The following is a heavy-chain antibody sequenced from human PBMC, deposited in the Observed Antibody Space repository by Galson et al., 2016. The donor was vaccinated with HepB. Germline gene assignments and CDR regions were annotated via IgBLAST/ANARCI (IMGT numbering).Heavy chain of an antibody. V-gene: IGHV5-51*01. CDR2: LYPGDSDA. CDR3: ARHRRGDWNGDYSYALDV. CDR1: GYRFTSYW. D-gene: IGHD1-1*01. Sequence: QSGAEVKKPGESLKISCKGSGYRFTSYWIGWVRQMPGKGLEWMGSLYPGDSDARNRPSFQGHVTISADKSINTAYLQWSSLRASDTGIYYCARHRRGDWNGDYSYALDVWGKGTTVTVSS. J-gene: IGHJ6*04.